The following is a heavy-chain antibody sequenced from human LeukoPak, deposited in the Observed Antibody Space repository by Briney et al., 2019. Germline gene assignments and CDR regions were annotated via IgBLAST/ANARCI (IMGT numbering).Heavy chain of an antibody. CDR2: INPNSGGT. Sequence: ASVTVSCKASGYTFTGYYMHWVRQAPGQGLEWMGWINPNSGGTNYAQKFQGRVTMTRDTSISTAYMELSRLRSDDTAVYYCLSIAARPVGKEDDYWGQGTLVTVSS. J-gene: IGHJ4*02. D-gene: IGHD6-6*01. CDR3: LSIAARPVGKEDDY. V-gene: IGHV1-2*02. CDR1: GYTFTGYY.